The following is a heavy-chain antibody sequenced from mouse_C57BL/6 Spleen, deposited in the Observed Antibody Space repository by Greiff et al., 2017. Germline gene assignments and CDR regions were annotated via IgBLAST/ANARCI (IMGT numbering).Heavy chain of an antibody. CDR3: AREYYDYDEGYAMDY. Sequence: VQLQQPGAELVKPGASVKLSCKASGYTFTSYWMHWVKQRPGQGREWIGMIHPHSGSTNCHEKFKSKAKLTVDKSSSTAYMQLSSLTSEDSAVYYCAREYYDYDEGYAMDYWGQGTSVTVSS. CDR2: IHPHSGST. V-gene: IGHV1-64*01. CDR1: GYTFTSYW. J-gene: IGHJ4*01. D-gene: IGHD2-4*01.